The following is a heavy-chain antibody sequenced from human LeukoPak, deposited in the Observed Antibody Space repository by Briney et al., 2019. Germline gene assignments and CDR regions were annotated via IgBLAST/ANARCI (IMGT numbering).Heavy chain of an antibody. D-gene: IGHD3-22*01. CDR3: ARRGLYDSTGYYSLDY. J-gene: IGHJ4*02. V-gene: IGHV4-59*08. Sequence: SETLSLTCTVSGDSISSYYWSWIRQPPGMGLEWIGYIYYSGITNYNPSLKSRVSISVDTSKNQFSLRLSSVTAADTAVYYCARRGLYDSTGYYSLDYWGQGSLVTVSS. CDR2: IYYSGIT. CDR1: GDSISSYY.